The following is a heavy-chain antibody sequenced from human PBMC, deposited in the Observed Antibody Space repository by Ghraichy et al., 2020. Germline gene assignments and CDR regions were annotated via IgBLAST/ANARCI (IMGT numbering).Heavy chain of an antibody. D-gene: IGHD6-19*01. V-gene: IGHV3-21*01. CDR1: GFTFSSYS. CDR2: ISISSGYI. CDR3: ARAVKSNHYGMDV. Sequence: GESLNISCAASGFTFSSYSMNWVRQAPGKGLEWVSSISISSGYIYYADSVRGRFTISRDNAKNSLYLQMNSLRAEESAVYYCARAVKSNHYGMDVWGQGTTVTVSS. J-gene: IGHJ6*02.